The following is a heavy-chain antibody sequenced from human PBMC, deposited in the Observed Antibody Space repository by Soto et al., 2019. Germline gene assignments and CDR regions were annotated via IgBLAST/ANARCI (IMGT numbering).Heavy chain of an antibody. CDR2: INHSGDT. CDR3: ASCRGVRGWIITRRSSCGLDV. Sequence: PSETLSLTCAVYGGSFSGNYRSWIRQPPGKGLEWIGEINHSGDTNYNPSLKSRVTISVDTSKNQFSLKLTSVTAADTAVYYCASCRGVRGWIITRRSSCGLDVWGQGTTV. CDR1: GGSFSGNY. V-gene: IGHV4-34*01. D-gene: IGHD3-10*01. J-gene: IGHJ6*01.